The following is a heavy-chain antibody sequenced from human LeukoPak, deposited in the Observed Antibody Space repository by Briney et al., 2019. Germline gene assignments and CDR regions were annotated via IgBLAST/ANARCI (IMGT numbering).Heavy chain of an antibody. D-gene: IGHD5-24*01. Sequence: PGGSLRLSCAASGFTFSDYEMNWVRQAPGKGLEWVSYISTSGSTSYYADSVRGRFTISRDNAKSSLYLQMNSLRAEDTAVYYCVREDKGTDDYTGAFDYWGQGTLVSVSS. J-gene: IGHJ4*02. CDR2: ISTSGSTS. V-gene: IGHV3-48*03. CDR3: VREDKGTDDYTGAFDY. CDR1: GFTFSDYE.